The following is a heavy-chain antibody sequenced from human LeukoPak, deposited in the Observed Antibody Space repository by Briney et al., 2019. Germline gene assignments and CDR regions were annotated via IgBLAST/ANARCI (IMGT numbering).Heavy chain of an antibody. J-gene: IGHJ6*02. CDR3: ARSISGILSV. Sequence: SETLSLTCAVSGGSISSGGYSWSWIRQPPGKGLEWIGYIYHSGSTYYNPSLKSRVTISVDRSKNQFSLKLSSVTAADTAVYYCARSISGILSVWGQGTTVTVSS. CDR1: GGSISSGGYS. CDR2: IYHSGST. V-gene: IGHV4-30-2*01. D-gene: IGHD1-14*01.